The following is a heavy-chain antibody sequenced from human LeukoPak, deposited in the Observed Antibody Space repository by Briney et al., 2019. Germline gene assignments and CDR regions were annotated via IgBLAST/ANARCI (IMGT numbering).Heavy chain of an antibody. CDR3: ARALLVWFDP. J-gene: IGHJ5*02. CDR1: GGSISSGDYY. Sequence: LSLTCTVSGGSISSGDYYWRWLGQPPGKGREWIGYIYSSGSTYYNKSLKSGVIRTEDTSKHQFSLKLSSVTAADTAVYYCARALLVWFDPWGQGTLLTVSS. V-gene: IGHV4-30-4*08. CDR2: IYSSGST. D-gene: IGHD3-3*01.